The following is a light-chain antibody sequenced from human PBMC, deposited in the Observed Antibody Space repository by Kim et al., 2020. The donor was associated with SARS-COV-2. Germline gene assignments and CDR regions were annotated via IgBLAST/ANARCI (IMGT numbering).Light chain of an antibody. V-gene: IGKV3-20*01. CDR1: QSVSSSY. Sequence: IVLTQSPGTLSLSPGERATLSCRASQSVSSSYLAWYQQKPGQAPRLLIYGASSRATGIPDRFSGSGSGTDFTLTISRLEPEDFAVYYCQQYGSSMYTFGQGTKLEI. CDR3: QQYGSSMYT. CDR2: GAS. J-gene: IGKJ2*01.